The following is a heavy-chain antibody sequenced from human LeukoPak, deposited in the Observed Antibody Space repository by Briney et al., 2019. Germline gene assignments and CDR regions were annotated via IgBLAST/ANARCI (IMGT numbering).Heavy chain of an antibody. CDR3: ARDYYGSGIPFKNRPRYFDL. CDR2: ISTYNGNT. J-gene: IGHJ2*01. Sequence: GASVKVSCKASGYTFTSYGISWVRQAPGQGLEWMGWISTYNGNTNYAQKLQGRVTMTTDTSTSTAYMDLRSLRSDDTAVYYCARDYYGSGIPFKNRPRYFDLWGRGTLVTVSS. D-gene: IGHD3-10*01. V-gene: IGHV1-18*01. CDR1: GYTFTSYG.